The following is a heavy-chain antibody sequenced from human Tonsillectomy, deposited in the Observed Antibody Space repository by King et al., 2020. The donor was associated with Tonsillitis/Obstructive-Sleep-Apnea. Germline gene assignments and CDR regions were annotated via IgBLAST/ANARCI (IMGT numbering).Heavy chain of an antibody. D-gene: IGHD3-3*01. Sequence: VQLVESGGALVQPGRSLRLSCAASGFTFDDYAMHWVRQAPGKGLEWGSGISWNSGDIGYADSVKGRFTISRDNAKNSLYLQMNSLRAEDTALYYCAKDTGRFLTPYMDVWGKGTTVTVSS. CDR1: GFTFDDYA. J-gene: IGHJ6*03. CDR3: AKDTGRFLTPYMDV. V-gene: IGHV3-9*01. CDR2: ISWNSGDI.